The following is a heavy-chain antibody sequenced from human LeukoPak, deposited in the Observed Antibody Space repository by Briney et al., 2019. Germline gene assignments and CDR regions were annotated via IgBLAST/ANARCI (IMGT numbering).Heavy chain of an antibody. Sequence: SETLSLTCTVSGGSISNYYWSWIRQSPGKGLAWIGYMYYSGGTNYNPSLKSRVTVSVDTSKNQFSLKLTSVTAADTAVYYCARVRRYSGRSDVFDIWGQGTMVTVSS. D-gene: IGHD1-26*01. CDR1: GGSISNYY. J-gene: IGHJ3*02. CDR3: ARVRRYSGRSDVFDI. CDR2: MYYSGGT. V-gene: IGHV4-59*01.